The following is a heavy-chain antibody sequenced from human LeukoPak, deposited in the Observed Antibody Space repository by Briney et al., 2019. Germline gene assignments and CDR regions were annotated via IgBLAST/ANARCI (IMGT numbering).Heavy chain of an antibody. CDR2: IYSGGST. CDR3: ARDGPPDY. V-gene: IGHV3-66*01. J-gene: IGHJ4*02. Sequence: GGSLRLSCAASGFTVSNNYMTWVRQAPGKGLEWVSVIYSGGSTYYADSVKGRFTISRDSSKNTLYFQMNGLRAEDTAIYYCARDGPPDYWGQGTLVTVSS. CDR1: GFTVSNNY.